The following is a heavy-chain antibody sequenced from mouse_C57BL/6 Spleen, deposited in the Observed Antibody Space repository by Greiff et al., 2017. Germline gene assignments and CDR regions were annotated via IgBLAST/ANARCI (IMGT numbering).Heavy chain of an antibody. CDR3: ARDGDSSGYDYFDY. CDR2: ISDGGSYT. D-gene: IGHD3-2*02. CDR1: GFTFSSYA. J-gene: IGHJ2*01. Sequence: EVQRVESGGGLVKPGGSLKLSCAASGFTFSSYAMSWVRQTPEKRLEWVATISDGGSYTYYPDNVKGRFTISRDNAKNNLYLQMSHLKSEDTAMYYCARDGDSSGYDYFDYWGQGTTLTVSS. V-gene: IGHV5-4*01.